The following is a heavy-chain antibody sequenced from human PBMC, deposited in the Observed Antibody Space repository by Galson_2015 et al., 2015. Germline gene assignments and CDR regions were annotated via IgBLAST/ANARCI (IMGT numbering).Heavy chain of an antibody. CDR1: RYSSSNYW. D-gene: IGHD6-19*01. Sequence: QSGAEVKKPGESLTISFKGSRYSSSNYWIGWVRQMPGKGLEWMGIIYPDDSETRYSPSFQGQVTISADKSISTAYLQWSSLKASDTAMYYCTRHHYSSGWYEATFDYWGQGTLVTVSS. CDR3: TRHHYSSGWYEATFDY. CDR2: IYPDDSET. J-gene: IGHJ4*02. V-gene: IGHV5-51*01.